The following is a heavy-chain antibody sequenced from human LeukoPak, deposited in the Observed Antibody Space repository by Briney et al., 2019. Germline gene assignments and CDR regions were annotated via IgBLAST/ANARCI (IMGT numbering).Heavy chain of an antibody. CDR3: ARQDSGTYLNPLDI. V-gene: IGHV4-59*08. D-gene: IGHD1-26*01. CDR1: GGSISSYY. Sequence: TSSETLSLTCIVSGGSISSYYWSWIRQPPGKGLEWIGYIYYTGSTNYNPSLKSRVTISVDTSKNQLSLKLRSVTAADTAVYYCARQDSGTYLNPLDIWGQGQWSPSLQ. CDR2: IYYTGST. J-gene: IGHJ3*02.